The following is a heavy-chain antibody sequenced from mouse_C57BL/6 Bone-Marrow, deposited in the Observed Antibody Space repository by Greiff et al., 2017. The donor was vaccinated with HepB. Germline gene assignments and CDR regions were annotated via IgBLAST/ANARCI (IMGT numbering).Heavy chain of an antibody. Sequence: EVQVVESGGGLVKPGGSLKLSCAASGFTFSDYGMHWVRQAPEKGLEWVAYISSGSSTIYYADTVKGRFTISRDNAKNTLFLQMTSLRSEDTAMYYCARGLWLRRYYFDYWGQGTTLTVSS. V-gene: IGHV5-17*01. D-gene: IGHD2-2*01. J-gene: IGHJ2*01. CDR1: GFTFSDYG. CDR3: ARGLWLRRYYFDY. CDR2: ISSGSSTI.